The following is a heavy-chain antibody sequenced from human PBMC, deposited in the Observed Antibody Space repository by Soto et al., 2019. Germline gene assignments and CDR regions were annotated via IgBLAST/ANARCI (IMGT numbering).Heavy chain of an antibody. J-gene: IGHJ6*02. CDR2: TYYRSKWYN. CDR1: GDSVSSNSAA. Sequence: PSQTLSLTCAISGDSVSSNSAAWGWIRQSPSRGLEWLGRTYYRSKWYNDYAVSVESRITINPDTSKNQFSLQLNSVTPEDTAVYYCARGEYSSSYYYYGMDVWGQGTTVTVSS. CDR3: ARGEYSSSYYYYGMDV. V-gene: IGHV6-1*01. D-gene: IGHD6-6*01.